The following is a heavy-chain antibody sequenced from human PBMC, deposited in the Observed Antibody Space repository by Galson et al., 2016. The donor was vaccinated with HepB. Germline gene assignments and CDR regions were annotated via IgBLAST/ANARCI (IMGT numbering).Heavy chain of an antibody. V-gene: IGHV3-30*04. J-gene: IGHJ4*02. CDR2: ISYDGSNK. D-gene: IGHD6-6*01. Sequence: SLRLSCAASGFTFSNYAMHWVRQAPGKGLEWVAVISYDGSNKYYADSVKGRFTISRDNSKKMLYLQMNSLRAEDTAVYYCARGLEYSSSPTGQFDYWGQGTLVTVSS. CDR1: GFTFSNYA. CDR3: ARGLEYSSSPTGQFDY.